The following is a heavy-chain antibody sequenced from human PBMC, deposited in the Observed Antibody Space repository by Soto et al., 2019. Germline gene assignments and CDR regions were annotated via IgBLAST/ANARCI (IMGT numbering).Heavy chain of an antibody. Sequence: QVQLVQSGAEVKKPGSPVKVSCKASGGTFSSYAISWVRQAPGQGLEWMGGIIPIFGTANYAQKFQGRVTITADESTSTAYMELSSLRSEDTAVYYCARGPSPEDSNYYHFDYWGQGTLVTVSS. D-gene: IGHD4-4*01. CDR1: GGTFSSYA. CDR2: IIPIFGTA. CDR3: ARGPSPEDSNYYHFDY. J-gene: IGHJ4*02. V-gene: IGHV1-69*01.